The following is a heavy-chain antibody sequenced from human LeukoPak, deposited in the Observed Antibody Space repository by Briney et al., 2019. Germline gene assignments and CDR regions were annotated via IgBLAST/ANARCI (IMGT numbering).Heavy chain of an antibody. V-gene: IGHV3-23*01. J-gene: IGHJ3*02. CDR1: GITLSLQG. CDR3: AKDGENGDYVRAFDI. CDR2: ISGCGGST. Sequence: ANPRLPRATPGITLSLQGKNWGRQAPGKGLEGGPAISGCGGSTYYADSVRGRFTISRDNSQETLFLQMNSLRADDTALYYCAKDGENGDYVRAFDIWGQGTMVTVSS. D-gene: IGHD4-17*01.